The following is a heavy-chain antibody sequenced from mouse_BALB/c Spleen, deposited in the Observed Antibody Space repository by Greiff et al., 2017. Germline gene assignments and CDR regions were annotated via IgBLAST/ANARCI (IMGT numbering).Heavy chain of an antibody. J-gene: IGHJ3*01. CDR1: GFTFSSYT. CDR3: ARQRDYGSWFAY. V-gene: IGHV5-12-2*01. CDR2: ISNGGGST. Sequence: DVHLVESGGGLVQPGGSLKLSCAASGFTFSSYTMSWVRQTPEKRLEWVAYISNGGGSTYYPDTVKGRFTISRDNAKNTLYLQMSSLKSEDTAMYYCARQRDYGSWFAYWGQGTLVTVSA. D-gene: IGHD2-4*01.